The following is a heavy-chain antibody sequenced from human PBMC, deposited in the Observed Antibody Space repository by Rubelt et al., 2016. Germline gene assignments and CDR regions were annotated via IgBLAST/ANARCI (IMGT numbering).Heavy chain of an antibody. CDR3: ASIPKTSEGPDTCDI. J-gene: IGHJ3*02. D-gene: IGHD4-11*01. Sequence: QVQLQQWGAGLLKPSETLSHTCAVYGGSFSGYYWSWVRQPPGKGLEWIGALIHSGSTNYNPSLKRRVTISVDTSKNHDTHELDSGSGAETVVYYCASIPKTSEGPDTCDIWGQGTMVTVSS. CDR2: LIHSGST. V-gene: IGHV4-34*12. CDR1: GGSFSGYY.